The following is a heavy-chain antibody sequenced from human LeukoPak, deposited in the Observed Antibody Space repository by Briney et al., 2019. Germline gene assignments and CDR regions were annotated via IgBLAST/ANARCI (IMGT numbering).Heavy chain of an antibody. CDR2: MNPNSGNT. D-gene: IGHD4-17*01. Sequence: GASVKVSCKASGYSFTSYDINWVRQATGQGLEWMGWMNPNSGNTGYAQKFQGRVTMTRNTSISTAYMELSSLRSEDTAVYYCARVRTTVTTRRSNWFDLWGQGTLVTVSS. J-gene: IGHJ5*02. CDR1: GYSFTSYD. CDR3: ARVRTTVTTRRSNWFDL. V-gene: IGHV1-8*01.